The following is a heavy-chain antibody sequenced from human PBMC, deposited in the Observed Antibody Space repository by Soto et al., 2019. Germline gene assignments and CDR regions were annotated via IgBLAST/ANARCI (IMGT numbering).Heavy chain of an antibody. D-gene: IGHD5-18*01. CDR1: GFSLSTSGVS. V-gene: IGHV2-5*02. Sequence: QITLKESGPTLVKPTQTLTLTCTFPGFSLSTSGVSVGWIRQPPGKALEWLALIYWDDDKRYSPSLNSRLTLTKDTSKNQVFLTLSNLDPVDTATYYGAHKLYSYGFRGGQGTLVTVSS. CDR2: IYWDDDK. J-gene: IGHJ4*02. CDR3: AHKLYSYGFR.